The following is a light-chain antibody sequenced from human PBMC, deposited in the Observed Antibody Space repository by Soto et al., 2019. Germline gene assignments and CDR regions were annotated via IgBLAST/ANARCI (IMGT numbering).Light chain of an antibody. V-gene: IGLV2-14*01. CDR3: SSYTTSSTLLYV. CDR1: SSNVGGYNS. J-gene: IGLJ1*01. CDR2: EVS. Sequence: QSARTQPASVSGSPGQSITISCSETSSNVGGYNSVSWYQQHPGKAPKLMIYEVSNRPSGVSNRFSGSKSGNTASLTISGLQAEDEADYYCSSYTTSSTLLYVFGTGTKLTVL.